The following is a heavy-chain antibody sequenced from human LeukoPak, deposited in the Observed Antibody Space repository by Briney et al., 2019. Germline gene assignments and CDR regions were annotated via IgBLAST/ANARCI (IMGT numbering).Heavy chain of an antibody. V-gene: IGHV5-10-1*01. CDR1: GYSFTSYW. CDR2: IDPSDSYT. D-gene: IGHD3-9*01. Sequence: GESLKISCKGSGYSFTSYWISWVRQMPGKGLEWMGRIDPSDSYTNYSPSFQGHVTISADKSISTAYLQWSSLKASDTAMYYCARHIYDILTERNDAFDIWGQGTMVTVSS. CDR3: ARHIYDILTERNDAFDI. J-gene: IGHJ3*02.